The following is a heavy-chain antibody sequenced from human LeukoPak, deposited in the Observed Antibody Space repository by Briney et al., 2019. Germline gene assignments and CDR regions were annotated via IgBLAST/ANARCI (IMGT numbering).Heavy chain of an antibody. Sequence: ASVKVFCKASGYTFTGYYMHWVRQAPGQGLEWMGWINPNSGGTNYAQKFQGRVTMTRDTSISTAYMELSSLKSDDTAVYYCARAAGAARGYYYYGMDVWGQGTTVTVSS. J-gene: IGHJ6*02. V-gene: IGHV1-2*02. CDR3: ARAAGAARGYYYYGMDV. CDR1: GYTFTGYY. CDR2: INPNSGGT. D-gene: IGHD6-6*01.